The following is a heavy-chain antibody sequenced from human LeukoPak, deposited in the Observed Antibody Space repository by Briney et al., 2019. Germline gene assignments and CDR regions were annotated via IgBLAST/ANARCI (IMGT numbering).Heavy chain of an antibody. CDR2: IYSGGST. CDR3: ATTTGYGSGSYSYYYYMDV. CDR1: GFTVSSNY. V-gene: IGHV3-53*01. Sequence: PGGSLRLSCAASGFTVSSNYMSWVRQAPGKGLEWVSVIYSGGSTYYADSVKGRFTISRDNSKNTLYLQMNSLRAEDTAVYYCATTTGYGSGSYSYYYYMDVWGKGTTVTISS. J-gene: IGHJ6*03. D-gene: IGHD3-10*01.